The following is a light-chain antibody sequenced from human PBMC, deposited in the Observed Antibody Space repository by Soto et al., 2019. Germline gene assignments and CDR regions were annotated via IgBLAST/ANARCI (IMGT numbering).Light chain of an antibody. CDR3: SSYTSSSTYV. V-gene: IGLV2-14*01. Sequence: QSVLTQPASVNGSPGQSIAISCTGTSSDVGYYNYVSWYQQHPGKAPNVMIYDVNNRPSGVPDRFSGSKSGNTASLTISGLQAEDEADYYCSSYTSSSTYVFGTGTKVTVL. J-gene: IGLJ1*01. CDR1: SSDVGYYNY. CDR2: DVN.